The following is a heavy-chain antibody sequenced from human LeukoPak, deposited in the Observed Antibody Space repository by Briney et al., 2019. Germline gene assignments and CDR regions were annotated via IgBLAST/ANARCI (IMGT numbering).Heavy chain of an antibody. J-gene: IGHJ6*03. D-gene: IGHD3-22*01. Sequence: GGSLRLSCAASGFTFRNAWMSWVRQAPGKGREWVGRIKSRTDGGTTDYAAPEKGRFTISRDDSKNTLYLQMNSLKTEDTAVYYCTADITMTLDYYYYYMDVWGKGTTVTVSS. V-gene: IGHV3-15*01. CDR3: TADITMTLDYYYYYMDV. CDR1: GFTFRNAW. CDR2: IKSRTDGGTT.